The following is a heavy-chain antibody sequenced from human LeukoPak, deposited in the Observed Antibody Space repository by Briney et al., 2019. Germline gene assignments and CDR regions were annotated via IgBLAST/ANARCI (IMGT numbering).Heavy chain of an antibody. CDR2: ISGNGGST. V-gene: IGHV3-23*01. CDR1: GFTFSDYA. Sequence: GGSLRLSCAVSGFTFSDYAMTWVRQAPGKGLEWVSTISGNGGSTFSAGSVKGRFTISRDNSRNTLYLQMNSLRAEDTAIYYCAKGGPQFFDYWGQGTLVTVSS. J-gene: IGHJ4*02. CDR3: AKGGPQFFDY. D-gene: IGHD5-24*01.